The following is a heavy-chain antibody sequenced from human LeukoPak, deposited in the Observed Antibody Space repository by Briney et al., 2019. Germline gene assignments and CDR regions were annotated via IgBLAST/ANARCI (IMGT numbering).Heavy chain of an antibody. D-gene: IGHD3-22*01. V-gene: IGHV3-23*01. CDR1: GFSFSTCA. CDR3: AKYRITMIVVGGAFDI. CDR2: ISGGGDGA. J-gene: IGHJ3*02. Sequence: PGGSLRLSCAASGFSFSTCAMNWVRQAPGKGLEWVSTISGGGDGALYADSVKGRFTISRDNSKNTLYLQMNSLRAEDTAVYYCAKYRITMIVVGGAFDIWGQGTMVTVSS.